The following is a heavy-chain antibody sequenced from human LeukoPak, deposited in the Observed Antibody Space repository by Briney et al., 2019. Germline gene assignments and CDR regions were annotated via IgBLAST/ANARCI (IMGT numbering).Heavy chain of an antibody. CDR1: GGSISTYY. V-gene: IGHV4-59*01. CDR2: IHHSGST. CDR3: ARWVCGSGGDCHEFDC. J-gene: IGHJ4*02. D-gene: IGHD2-21*02. Sequence: SETLSLTCTVSGGSISTYYWSWIRQPPGKGLEWIGYIHHSGSTNYNPSLKSRVTISVDTSKNQFSLKVSSVTAADTAVYYCARWVCGSGGDCHEFDCWGQGTLVTVSS.